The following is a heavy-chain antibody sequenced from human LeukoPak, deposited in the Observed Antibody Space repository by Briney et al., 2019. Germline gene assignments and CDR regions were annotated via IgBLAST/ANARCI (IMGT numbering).Heavy chain of an antibody. V-gene: IGHV1-2*02. Sequence: ASVKVSCKASGYTFTGYYMHWVRQAPGQGLEWMGWINPNSGGTNYAQKFQGRVTMTRDTSISTAYMELRSLRSDDTAVYYCARMEYYYDSSGYYYAGAFDIWGQGTMVTVSS. J-gene: IGHJ3*02. CDR2: INPNSGGT. D-gene: IGHD3-22*01. CDR3: ARMEYYYDSSGYYYAGAFDI. CDR1: GYTFTGYY.